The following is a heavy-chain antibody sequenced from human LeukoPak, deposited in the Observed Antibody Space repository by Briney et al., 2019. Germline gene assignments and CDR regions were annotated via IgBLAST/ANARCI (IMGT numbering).Heavy chain of an antibody. V-gene: IGHV3-49*04. CDR2: IRSRAYGGTT. CDR3: VRDWGTFDY. CDR1: GFTFGDYA. J-gene: IGHJ4*02. Sequence: GRSLRLSCTASGFTFGDYAMSWVRQAPGKGLLWVGSIRSRAYGGTTEYAASVKGRFTISRDDSKSIAYLQIRSLKTEDTAVYYCVRDWGTFDYWGQGTLVTVSS. D-gene: IGHD3-16*01.